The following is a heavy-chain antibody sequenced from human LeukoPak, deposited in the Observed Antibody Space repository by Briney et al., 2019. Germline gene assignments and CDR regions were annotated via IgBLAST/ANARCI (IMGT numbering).Heavy chain of an antibody. CDR1: GFTFSSYW. CDR2: IKQDGSAK. V-gene: IGHV3-7*01. J-gene: IGHJ4*02. Sequence: PGGSLRLSCAASGFTFSSYWMSWVRHAPGKGLEWVANIKQDGSAKFYVDSVKGRFTISRDNAKNSLYLQMNTLRAEDTAVYYCARDQCSGGPCFAPMDSWGQGALVTVSS. CDR3: ARDQCSGGPCFAPMDS. D-gene: IGHD2-15*01.